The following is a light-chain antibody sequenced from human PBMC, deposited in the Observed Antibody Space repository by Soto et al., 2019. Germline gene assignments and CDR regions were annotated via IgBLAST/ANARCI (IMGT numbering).Light chain of an antibody. CDR2: DAS. J-gene: IGKJ5*01. Sequence: VLTQSPGTLSLSPGGRATLSCRASQNINNNYLAWYQHKPGQAPRLLIYDASLRATGVPDRFSGSGSGTDFTLTITRLEPDDSAVYYCQQHGISHITFGPGTRLEIK. CDR3: QQHGISHIT. V-gene: IGKV3-20*01. CDR1: QNINNNY.